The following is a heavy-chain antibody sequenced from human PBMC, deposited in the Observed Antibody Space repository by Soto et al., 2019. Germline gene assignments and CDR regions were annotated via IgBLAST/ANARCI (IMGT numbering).Heavy chain of an antibody. CDR3: AREGHFGPSSGWLDP. D-gene: IGHD3-10*01. CDR1: GDSITSSSYY. CDR2: ISYSGTI. Sequence: QVHLQESGPGLVEPSETLFLTCVVSGDSITSSSYYWSWVRQLPGKGLEYIGCISYSGTIYYNPSLESRLSLSIDTSGNHFSLRLASVTAADTAVYFCAREGHFGPSSGWLDPWGQGTLVTVSS. V-gene: IGHV4-31*11. J-gene: IGHJ5*02.